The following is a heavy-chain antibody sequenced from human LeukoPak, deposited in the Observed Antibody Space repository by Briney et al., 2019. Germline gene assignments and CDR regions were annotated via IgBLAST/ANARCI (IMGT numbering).Heavy chain of an antibody. CDR1: GYSFTSYW. D-gene: IGHD6-19*01. CDR2: IDPSDSYT. V-gene: IGHV5-10-1*01. CDR3: ARTPLYSSGWYHTDY. Sequence: GESLKISCQGSGYSFTSYWISWVRQMPGKGLEWMGRIDPSDSYTNYSPSFQGHVTISADKSISTAYLQWSSLKASDTAMYYCARTPLYSSGWYHTDYWGQGTLATVSS. J-gene: IGHJ4*02.